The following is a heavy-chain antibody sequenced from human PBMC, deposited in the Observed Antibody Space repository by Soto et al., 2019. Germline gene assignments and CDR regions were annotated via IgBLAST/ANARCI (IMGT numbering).Heavy chain of an antibody. Sequence: EVQLVESGGNLVQPGGSLRLSCAASGFTFSNYALHWVRQAPGKGLEYVSAISSNGGSSYYADSVKGRFTIPRDNSKNTLYLQMDSLRTEDMAVYYCASGGGGTLYRYFDFWGQGTLVTVSS. J-gene: IGHJ4*02. V-gene: IGHV3-64*07. D-gene: IGHD2-15*01. CDR1: GFTFSNYA. CDR2: ISSNGGSS. CDR3: ASGGGGTLYRYFDF.